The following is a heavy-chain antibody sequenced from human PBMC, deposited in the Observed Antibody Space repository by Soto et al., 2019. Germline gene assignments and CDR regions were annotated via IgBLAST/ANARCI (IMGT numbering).Heavy chain of an antibody. CDR2: VTGSGGAT. D-gene: IGHD6-19*01. J-gene: IGHJ5*02. CDR3: AKSSGCYVNNWLDP. V-gene: IGHV3-23*01. CDR1: GFTFSSYA. Sequence: PGGSLRLSCEPSGFTFSSYAMSWVRQAPGRGLEWVSSVTGSGGATYHAASVKGRFTISRDNAKNRLYLQMNSLRAEDTAIYYCAKSSGCYVNNWLDPWGQGTLVTVSS.